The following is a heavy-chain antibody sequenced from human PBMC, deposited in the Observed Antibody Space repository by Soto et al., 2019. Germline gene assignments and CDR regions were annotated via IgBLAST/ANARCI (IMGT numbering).Heavy chain of an antibody. CDR2: INPSGGST. V-gene: IGHV1-46*01. J-gene: IGHJ6*02. D-gene: IGHD6-13*01. CDR1: GYTFTSYY. CDR3: AVRSSWYGDYYYYYGMDV. Sequence: ASVKVSCKASGYTFTSYYMHWVRQAPGQGLEWMRIINPSGGSTSYAQKFQGRVTMTTDTSTSTAYMELRSLISEDTAVFYCAVRSSWYGDYYYYYGMDVWGQGTTVTVSS.